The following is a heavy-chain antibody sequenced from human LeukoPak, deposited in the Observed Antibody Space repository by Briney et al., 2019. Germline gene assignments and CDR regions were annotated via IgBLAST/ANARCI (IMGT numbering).Heavy chain of an antibody. CDR1: GFTVSSNY. CDR2: IYSGGST. J-gene: IGHJ6*04. Sequence: GGSLRLSCAASGFTVSSNYMSWVRQAPGKGLEWVSVIYSGGSTYYADSVKGRFTISRDNSKNTLYLQMNSLRAEDTAVYYCARRQQLVHDYYYYYGMDVWGKGTTVTVSS. CDR3: ARRQQLVHDYYYYYGMDV. D-gene: IGHD6-13*01. V-gene: IGHV3-53*01.